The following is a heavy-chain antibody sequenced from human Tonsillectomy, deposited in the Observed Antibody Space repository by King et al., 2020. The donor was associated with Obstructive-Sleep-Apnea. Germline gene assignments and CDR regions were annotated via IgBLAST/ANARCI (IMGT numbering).Heavy chain of an antibody. CDR3: ARAIRFFAWLLYKGDYYYYYGMDV. CDR2: IYYSGST. D-gene: IGHD3-9*01. CDR1: GGSISSSSYY. V-gene: IGHV4-39*07. Sequence: QLQESGPGLVKPSETLSLTCTVSGGSISSSSYYWGWIRQPPGKGLEWIGSIYYSGSTYYNPSLKSRVTISVDTSKNQFSLKLSSVTAADPAVYYCARAIRFFAWLLYKGDYYYYYGMDVWGQGTTVTVSS. J-gene: IGHJ6*02.